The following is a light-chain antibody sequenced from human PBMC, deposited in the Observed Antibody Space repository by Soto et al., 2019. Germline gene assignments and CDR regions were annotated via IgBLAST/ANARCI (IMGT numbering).Light chain of an antibody. CDR3: QQYNNWPPWT. Sequence: EILMTQSPAALSVSPGERATLSCRASQSVSSYSLAWYQKKPGQAPRLLIYGASSRAAGIPDRFSGSGSGTEFTLTISSLQSEDFAVYYCQQYNNWPPWTFGQGTKVDIK. V-gene: IGKV3D-15*01. CDR1: QSVSSY. CDR2: GAS. J-gene: IGKJ1*01.